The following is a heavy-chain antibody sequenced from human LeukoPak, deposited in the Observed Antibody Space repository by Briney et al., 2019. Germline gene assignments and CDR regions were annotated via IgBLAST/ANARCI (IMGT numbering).Heavy chain of an antibody. Sequence: ASVKVSCKASGYTFTSYYMHWVRQAPGQGLEWMGIINPSGGSTSYAQKFQGRVTMNRDMSTSTVYMELSSLRSEATAVYYCAREMVRYCSSTSCYPNSFDIWGQGTMVTVSS. CDR3: AREMVRYCSSTSCYPNSFDI. CDR1: GYTFTSYY. D-gene: IGHD2-2*01. CDR2: INPSGGST. V-gene: IGHV1-46*01. J-gene: IGHJ3*02.